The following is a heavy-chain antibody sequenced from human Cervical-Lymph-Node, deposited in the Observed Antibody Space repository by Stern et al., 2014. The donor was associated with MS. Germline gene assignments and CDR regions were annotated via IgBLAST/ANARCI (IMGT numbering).Heavy chain of an antibody. CDR3: ASRITISHYYYGMDV. D-gene: IGHD3-10*01. V-gene: IGHV3-48*01. J-gene: IGHJ6*02. Sequence: EVQLVESGGGLVQPGGSLRLYCAASGFTFSSHSMNWVRQAPGKGLEWVSYISTRSTTIHYADSVKGRFTISRDNANNSLYLQMNTLRAEDTAVYYCASRITISHYYYGMDVWGQGTTVTVSS. CDR2: ISTRSTTI. CDR1: GFTFSSHS.